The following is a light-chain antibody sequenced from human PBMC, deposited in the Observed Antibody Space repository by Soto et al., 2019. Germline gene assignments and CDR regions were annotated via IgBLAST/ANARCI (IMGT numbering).Light chain of an antibody. CDR3: TSYTSSSTDV. J-gene: IGLJ1*01. Sequence: QSALTQPASVSGSPGQSITISCTGTSSDVGGYYSVSWYQQHPGKAPKLMIYDVTNRPSEVSNRFSGSKSGNTASLTISGLQAEDEADYYCTSYTSSSTDVFGTGTKVTVL. V-gene: IGLV2-14*03. CDR1: SSDVGGYYS. CDR2: DVT.